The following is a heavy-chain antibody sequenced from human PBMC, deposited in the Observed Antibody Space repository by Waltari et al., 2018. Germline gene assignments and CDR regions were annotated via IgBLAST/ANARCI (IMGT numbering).Heavy chain of an antibody. Sequence: EVQLVESGGGLVKPGGSLRLSCAASGFTFSSYSMNWVRHAPGKGREWVLSISSTGAYLYYTESLRGRFTISRDNAKNSLYLQINSLRADDTAVFYCARTHPDYYFDSWGQGTLVTVSS. V-gene: IGHV3-21*06. CDR1: GFTFSSYS. J-gene: IGHJ4*02. CDR2: ISSTGAYL. CDR3: ARTHPDYYFDS.